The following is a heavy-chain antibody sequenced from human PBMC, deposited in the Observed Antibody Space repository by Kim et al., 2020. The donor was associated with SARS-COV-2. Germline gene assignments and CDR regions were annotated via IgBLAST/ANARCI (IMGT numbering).Heavy chain of an antibody. V-gene: IGHV4-38-2*02. CDR1: GISITSAYS. CDR3: TKVDRHLFTY. CDR2: MFHSGTS. Sequence: SETLSLTCNVSGISITSAYSWGWIRQSPGRGLEWIATMFHSGTSYYNPSLKTRVTISLDTSTNQVSLALTSVTAADTATYYRTKVDRHLFTYWGHGVLVT. J-gene: IGHJ4*01.